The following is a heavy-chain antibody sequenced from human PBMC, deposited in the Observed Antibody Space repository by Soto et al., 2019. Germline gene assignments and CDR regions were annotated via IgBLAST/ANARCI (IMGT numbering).Heavy chain of an antibody. CDR3: ATVVPSGYSDY. J-gene: IGHJ4*02. CDR2: AHHTGTT. D-gene: IGHD3-3*01. Sequence: PSETLSLTCTVSGGSVSSVSFYWSWIRQPPGKGLEYIGYAHHTGTTNYNPSLMSRVTISLDTSKNQFSLKLSSVTAADTAVYYCATVVPSGYSDYWGQGALVTVSS. CDR1: GGSVSSVSFY. V-gene: IGHV4-61*01.